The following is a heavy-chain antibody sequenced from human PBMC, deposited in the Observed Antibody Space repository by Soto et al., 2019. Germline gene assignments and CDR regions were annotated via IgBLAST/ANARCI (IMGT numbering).Heavy chain of an antibody. Sequence: SETLSLTCTVSGGSISSYYWSWIRQPPGKALEWIGYIYYSGSTNYNPSLKSRVTISVDTSKNQFSLKLSSVTAADTAVYYCARDQAWDYYDSSGYYYPQPYYYYGMDVWGQGTTVTVSS. CDR1: GGSISSYY. D-gene: IGHD3-22*01. J-gene: IGHJ6*02. V-gene: IGHV4-59*12. CDR2: IYYSGST. CDR3: ARDQAWDYYDSSGYYYPQPYYYYGMDV.